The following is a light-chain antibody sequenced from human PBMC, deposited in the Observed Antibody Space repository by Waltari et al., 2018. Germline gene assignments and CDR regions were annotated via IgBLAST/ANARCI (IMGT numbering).Light chain of an antibody. J-gene: IGKJ4*01. Sequence: DIQLTQSQVFLSASVGDRVTITCRASQGANSYLAWFQQKPGKAPKVLVFGASTLQSGVPSRFSGSGSGTEFILTISSLQPEDISTYYCQQYQSYPITFGGGTKVETK. CDR1: QGANSY. V-gene: IGKV1-9*01. CDR3: QQYQSYPIT. CDR2: GAS.